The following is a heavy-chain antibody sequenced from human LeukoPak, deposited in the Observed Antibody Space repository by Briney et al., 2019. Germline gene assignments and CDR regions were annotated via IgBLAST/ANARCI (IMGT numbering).Heavy chain of an antibody. V-gene: IGHV1-2*02. D-gene: IGHD5-24*01. CDR2: INPNSGGT. J-gene: IGHJ5*02. CDR3: ARAPPGVERWLQYNWFDP. Sequence: GASVKVSCKASGYTFTSYDINWVRQAPGQGLEWMGWINPNSGGTNYAQKFQGRVTMTRDTSISTAYMELSRLRSDDTAVYYCARAPPGVERWLQYNWFDPWGQGTLVTVSS. CDR1: GYTFTSYD.